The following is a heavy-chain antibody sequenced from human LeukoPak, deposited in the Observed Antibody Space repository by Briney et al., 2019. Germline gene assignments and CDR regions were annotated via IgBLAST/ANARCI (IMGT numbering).Heavy chain of an antibody. CDR2: IISSGSTI. CDR3: ARDSYIAVAGYYYYYMDV. CDR1: GFTISSYE. Sequence: GGSLTLSCAASGFTISSYEMNWVRPAPGKGLKWVSYIISSGSTIYYADSVKGRFTMSRDNAKNSLYLQMISLRAEDTAIYFCARDSYIAVAGYYYYYMDVWGKGTTVTISS. J-gene: IGHJ6*03. V-gene: IGHV3-48*03. D-gene: IGHD6-19*01.